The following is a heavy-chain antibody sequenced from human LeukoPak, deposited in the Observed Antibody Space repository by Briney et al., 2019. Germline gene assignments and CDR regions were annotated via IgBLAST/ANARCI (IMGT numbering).Heavy chain of an antibody. CDR1: GGSISSSSYY. Sequence: SETLSLTCTVSGGSISSSSYYWGWIRQPPGKGLEWIAILYHSGSTYYNPSLKSRVTISADTSKNQFSLNLSSVTAADTAIYYCARVYSSSWYWNWFDPWGQGTLVTVSS. D-gene: IGHD6-13*01. V-gene: IGHV4-39*07. CDR3: ARVYSSSWYWNWFDP. CDR2: LYHSGST. J-gene: IGHJ5*02.